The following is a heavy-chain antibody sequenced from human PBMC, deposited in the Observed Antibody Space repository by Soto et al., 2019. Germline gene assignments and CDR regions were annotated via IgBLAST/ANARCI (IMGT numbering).Heavy chain of an antibody. CDR1: GFTFTDYW. J-gene: IGHJ6*02. CDR2: IKGDETTT. CDR3: ARGLRGAYGMDV. Sequence: EVRLVESGGGLVQPGGSLRLSCAASGFTFTDYWVHWVRQPPGKGLVWVARIKGDETTTNYADSVEGRFTISRDNARNTVYLQINSLRAEDTAVYFCARGLRGAYGMDVWGQGTTVTVSS. V-gene: IGHV3-74*01. D-gene: IGHD2-21*02.